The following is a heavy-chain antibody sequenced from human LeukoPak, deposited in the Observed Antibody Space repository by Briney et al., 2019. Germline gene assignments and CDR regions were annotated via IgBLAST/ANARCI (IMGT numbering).Heavy chain of an antibody. D-gene: IGHD2-8*01. CDR1: GYTFTSYY. CDR3: ARDRRGLSYGVCYPNY. V-gene: IGHV1-46*01. CDR2: INPSGGST. J-gene: IGHJ4*02. Sequence: ASVKVSCKASGYTFTSYYMHWVRQAPGQGLEWMGIINPSGGSTSHAQKFQGRVTMTRDTSTSTVYMELSSLRSEDTAVYYCARDRRGLSYGVCYPNYWGQGTLVTVSS.